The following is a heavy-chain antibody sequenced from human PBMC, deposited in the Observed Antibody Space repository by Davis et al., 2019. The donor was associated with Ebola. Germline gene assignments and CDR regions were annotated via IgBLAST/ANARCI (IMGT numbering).Heavy chain of an antibody. CDR1: GFTFSSYS. CDR2: ISSSSSTI. D-gene: IGHD6-19*01. CDR3: ARGGSQWLVPSHAFDI. Sequence: GESLKISCAASGFTFSSYSMNWVRQAPGKGLEWVSYISSSSSTIYYADSVKGRFTISRDNAKNSLYLQMNSLRDEDTAVYYCARGGSQWLVPSHAFDIWGQGTMVTVSS. J-gene: IGHJ3*02. V-gene: IGHV3-48*02.